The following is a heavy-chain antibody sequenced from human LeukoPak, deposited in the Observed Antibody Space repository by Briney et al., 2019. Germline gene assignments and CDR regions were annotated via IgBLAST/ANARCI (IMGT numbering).Heavy chain of an antibody. Sequence: EWIGYIYYDGSGNYNPSLKSRVTISVDTSKNQFSLRLSSVTAADTAVYYCARGQALLRDYWGQGTLVTVSS. J-gene: IGHJ4*02. CDR2: IYYDGSG. D-gene: IGHD3-22*01. CDR3: ARGQALLRDY. V-gene: IGHV4-59*09.